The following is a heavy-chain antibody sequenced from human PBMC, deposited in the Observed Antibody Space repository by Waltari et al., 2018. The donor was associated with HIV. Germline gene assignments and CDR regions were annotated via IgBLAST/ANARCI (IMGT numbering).Heavy chain of an antibody. CDR1: EFTFGVYA. D-gene: IGHD2-2*01. CDR2: IRSKAYGGTT. J-gene: IGHJ4*02. Sequence: EGQLVESGGGLLQPGRSLTLLGTALEFTFGVYAIGWGRQAPGKGLEWIGFIRSKAYGGTTEYAASVKGRFIISRDDSKGIAFLQMNSLIIEDTAVYYCADQTNFHYWGQGTLVTVSS. V-gene: IGHV3-49*04. CDR3: ADQTNFHY.